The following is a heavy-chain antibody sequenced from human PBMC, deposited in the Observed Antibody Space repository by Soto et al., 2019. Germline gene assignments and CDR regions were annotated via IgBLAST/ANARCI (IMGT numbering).Heavy chain of an antibody. V-gene: IGHV3-53*01. J-gene: IGHJ4*02. Sequence: AGGSLRLSCAASGFTVSSNYMSWVRQAPGKGLEWVSVIYGGGSTYYADSVKGRFTISRDNSKNTLYLQMNSLRAEDTAVYYCARTGYSYGIFDYWGQGTLVTVSS. CDR3: ARTGYSYGIFDY. CDR1: GFTVSSNY. CDR2: IYGGGST. D-gene: IGHD5-18*01.